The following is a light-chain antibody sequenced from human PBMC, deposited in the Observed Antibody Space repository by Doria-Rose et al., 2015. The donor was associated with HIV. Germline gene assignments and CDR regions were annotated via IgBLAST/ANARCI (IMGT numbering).Light chain of an antibody. Sequence: TQSPETLSVSPGESATLSCRASQSVSNDLAWYQHKPGQAPRLLILGASTRATGIPARFSGSGSGTEFTLTISSLQSEDFAIYFCHQYNNWPTFGQGTRLDIK. CDR2: GAS. V-gene: IGKV3-15*01. CDR3: HQYNNWPT. J-gene: IGKJ5*01. CDR1: QSVSND.